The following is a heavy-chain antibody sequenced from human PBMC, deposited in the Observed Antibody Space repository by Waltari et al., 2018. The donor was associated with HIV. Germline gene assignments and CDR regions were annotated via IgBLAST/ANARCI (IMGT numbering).Heavy chain of an antibody. D-gene: IGHD6-19*01. CDR2: INHSGTT. V-gene: IGHV4-34*02. CDR1: GGSFSNCW. Sequence: QVQLQQWGAGLLKPSETLSLTCAVHGGSFSNCWWTWIRQTPGKGLEWIGEINHSGTTDYNPSLRSRLTMSIDTSKNQFSLKLSSVTAADAGFYYCARHRFVRGKSAWYFLYWGQGTHVTVSS. CDR3: ARHRFVRGKSAWYFLY. J-gene: IGHJ4*02.